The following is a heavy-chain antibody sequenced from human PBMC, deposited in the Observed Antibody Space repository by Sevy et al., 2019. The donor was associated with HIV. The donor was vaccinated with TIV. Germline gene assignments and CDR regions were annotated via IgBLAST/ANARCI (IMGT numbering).Heavy chain of an antibody. CDR2: ISYDGSNK. Sequence: GGSLRLSCAASGFTFSSYAMHWVRQAPGKGLEWVAVISYDGSNKYYGDSVKGRFTISRDNSKNTLYLQMNSLRGEDRAVYYCARVNVGCSSTSCFAWGGVTNAFDIWGQGTMVTVSS. D-gene: IGHD2-2*01. J-gene: IGHJ3*02. CDR1: GFTFSSYA. V-gene: IGHV3-30-3*01. CDR3: ARVNVGCSSTSCFAWGGVTNAFDI.